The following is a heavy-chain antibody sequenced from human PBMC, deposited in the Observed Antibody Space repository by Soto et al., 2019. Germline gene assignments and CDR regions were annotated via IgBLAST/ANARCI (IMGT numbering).Heavy chain of an antibody. CDR3: ARRSRYFDWPGHGMDV. CDR2: IYPGGSDT. Sequence: GESLKISCKGSGCSFTSYWIGWVRQMPGKGLEWMGIIYPGGSDTRYSPSFQGQVTISADKSISTAYLQWSSLKASDTAMYYCARRSRYFDWPGHGMDVWGQGTTVTLSS. J-gene: IGHJ6*02. D-gene: IGHD3-9*01. CDR1: GCSFTSYW. V-gene: IGHV5-51*01.